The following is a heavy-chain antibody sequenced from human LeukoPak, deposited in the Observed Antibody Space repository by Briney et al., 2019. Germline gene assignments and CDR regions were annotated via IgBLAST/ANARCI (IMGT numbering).Heavy chain of an antibody. V-gene: IGHV2-70*11. CDR1: GFSLSTTGMC. Sequence: SGPTLVNPTQTLTLTCTFSGFSLSTTGMCVSWLRQPPGKALEWLARLEWDDAKYYSTSLKTRLTISKDSSKNQVVLTMTNMDLVDTATYYCARTCITIFGMVRRGPADYWGQGTLVTVSS. CDR2: LEWDDAK. J-gene: IGHJ4*02. CDR3: ARTCITIFGMVRRGPADY. D-gene: IGHD3-3*01.